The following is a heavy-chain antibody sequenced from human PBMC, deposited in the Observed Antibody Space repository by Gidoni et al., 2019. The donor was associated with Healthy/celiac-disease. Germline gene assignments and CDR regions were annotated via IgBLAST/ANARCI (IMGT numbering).Heavy chain of an antibody. CDR2: MSSNGGST. D-gene: IGHD5-12*01. CDR3: ATATLGGVAFDI. V-gene: IGHV3-64D*06. Sequence: EVQLVESGGGLVQPGGSLRLSCSAYGLTFSSYARHWVRQAPGKGLEYVSAMSSNGGSTYYADSVKGRFTISRDNSKNTLYLQMSSLRAEDTAVYYCATATLGGVAFDIWGQGTMVTVSS. J-gene: IGHJ3*02. CDR1: GLTFSSYA.